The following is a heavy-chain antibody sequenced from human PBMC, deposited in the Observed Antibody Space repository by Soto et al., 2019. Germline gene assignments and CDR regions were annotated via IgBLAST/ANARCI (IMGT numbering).Heavy chain of an antibody. J-gene: IGHJ1*01. CDR2: IYPGDSDT. Sequence: GESLKISCKGSGYSFTSYWIGWVRQMPGKGLEWMGIIYPGDSDTRYSPSFQGQVTISADKSISTAYLQWSSLRAEDTAVYYCAKDPGIAAAGTRYFQHWGQGTLVTVSS. CDR3: AKDPGIAAAGTRYFQH. V-gene: IGHV5-51*01. D-gene: IGHD6-13*01. CDR1: GYSFTSYW.